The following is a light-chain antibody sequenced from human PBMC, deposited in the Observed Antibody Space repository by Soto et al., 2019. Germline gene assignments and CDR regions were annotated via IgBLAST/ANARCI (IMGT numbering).Light chain of an antibody. V-gene: IGKV3-15*01. J-gene: IGKJ4*01. CDR3: QQYNNWPLF. Sequence: EIVLTQSPGTLSLSPGERATLSCRASQSFTSRSLAWYEQKPGRAPRLLIYDASTRATGIPARFSGRGSGTEFTLTISSLQSEDFAVYYCQQYNNWPLFFGGGTKVDIK. CDR1: QSFTSRS. CDR2: DAS.